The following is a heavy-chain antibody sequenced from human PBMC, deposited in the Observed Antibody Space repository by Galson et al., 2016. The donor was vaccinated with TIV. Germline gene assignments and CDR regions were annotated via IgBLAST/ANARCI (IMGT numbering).Heavy chain of an antibody. D-gene: IGHD3-9*01. CDR3: ANPFATFIPLSGFFGF. Sequence: SLRLSCAASGFTFSSYALNWVRQAPGKGLEWVSSISATAGSTYYAESAKGRFTISRDNSKNTLYLQLNSLSAADSAVYYCANPFATFIPLSGFFGFLGQGTLVTVSS. J-gene: IGHJ4*02. CDR2: ISATAGST. V-gene: IGHV3-23*01. CDR1: GFTFSSYA.